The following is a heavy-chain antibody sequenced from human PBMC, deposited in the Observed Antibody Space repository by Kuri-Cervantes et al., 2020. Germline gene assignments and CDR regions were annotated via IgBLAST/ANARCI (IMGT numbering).Heavy chain of an antibody. Sequence: GESLKISCAASGFTFSSYWMSWVRQAPGKGLEWVANIKQDGSEKYYVDSVKGRFTISRDNTKNSLYLQMNSLRADDTAVYYCVGHPLPIGLGGYWGQGTLVTVSS. CDR3: VGHPLPIGLGGY. D-gene: IGHD6-19*01. V-gene: IGHV3-7*01. J-gene: IGHJ4*02. CDR1: GFTFSSYW. CDR2: IKQDGSEK.